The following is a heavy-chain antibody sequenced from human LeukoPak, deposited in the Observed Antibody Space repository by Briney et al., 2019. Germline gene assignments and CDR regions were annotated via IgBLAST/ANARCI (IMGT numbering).Heavy chain of an antibody. V-gene: IGHV3-30*18. J-gene: IGHJ4*02. CDR1: EFTFSTYW. CDR2: ISYDGSNK. Sequence: GGSLRLSCAASEFTFSTYWMHWVRQAPGKGLEWVAVISYDGSNKYYADSVKGRFAISRDNSKNTLYLQMNSLRAEDTAVYYCAKAYGYCTTTSCSHEEFDYWGQGTLVTVSS. D-gene: IGHD2-2*01. CDR3: AKAYGYCTTTSCSHEEFDY.